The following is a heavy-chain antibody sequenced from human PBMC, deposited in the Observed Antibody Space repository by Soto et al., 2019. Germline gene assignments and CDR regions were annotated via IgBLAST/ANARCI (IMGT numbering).Heavy chain of an antibody. CDR2: INHSGSN. CDR3: ARGGSNDWQVAFDI. V-gene: IGHV4-34*01. J-gene: IGHJ3*02. CDR1: GGSFSTYY. Sequence: QLQQWGAGLLKPSETLSLTCVDSGGSFSTYYYNWIRQSPGKGLEWIGEINHSGSNNYSPSLNSRVTMSLDTSKNQFSLKLTSVTAADTAVYYCARGGSNDWQVAFDIWGQGTMVTVSS. D-gene: IGHD3-9*01.